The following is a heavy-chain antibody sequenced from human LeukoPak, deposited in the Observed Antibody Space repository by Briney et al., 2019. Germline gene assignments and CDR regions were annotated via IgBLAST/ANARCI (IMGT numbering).Heavy chain of an antibody. V-gene: IGHV4-59*01. CDR1: GASISKDY. Sequence: SETLSLTCTVSGASISKDYWAWIRQPPGKRLEWIGYVTHSDFNKANGDITNYNPSLESRVTTSPDTPRNQFSLKLTSMTAADTAIYYCVRASVDTGGAFDVWGQGTVVTVSS. J-gene: IGHJ3*01. CDR3: VRASVDTGGAFDV. D-gene: IGHD2-8*02. CDR2: VTHSDFNKANGDIT.